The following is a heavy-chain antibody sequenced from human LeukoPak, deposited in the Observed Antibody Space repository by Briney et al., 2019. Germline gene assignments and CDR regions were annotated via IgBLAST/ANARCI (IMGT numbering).Heavy chain of an antibody. Sequence: GASVKVSCRASGFTFTSFGFSWVRQAPGQGLQWMGWINGYNGNTEYAQNLQDRVSMTRDISTSTVYMQLTSLRSDDTAVYYCARDIGSASFQAGYHYYYMDVWGEGTTVTVS. CDR2: INGYNGNT. CDR3: ARDIGSASFQAGYHYYYMDV. D-gene: IGHD6-19*01. V-gene: IGHV1-18*01. J-gene: IGHJ6*03. CDR1: GFTFTSFG.